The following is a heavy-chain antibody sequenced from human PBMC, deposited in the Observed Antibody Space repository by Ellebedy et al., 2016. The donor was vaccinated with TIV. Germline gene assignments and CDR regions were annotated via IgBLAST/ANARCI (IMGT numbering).Heavy chain of an antibody. CDR1: GYSFSNYW. D-gene: IGHD2-8*01. Sequence: GESLKISCETSGYSFSNYWITWVRQMPGKGLEWMGRIDPDDSYVNYSPSFQGHVTISADKSISTAYLQWSSLKASDTAMYYCARRETKFWYFDLWGRGTLVTVSS. V-gene: IGHV5-10-1*01. J-gene: IGHJ2*01. CDR3: ARRETKFWYFDL. CDR2: IDPDDSYV.